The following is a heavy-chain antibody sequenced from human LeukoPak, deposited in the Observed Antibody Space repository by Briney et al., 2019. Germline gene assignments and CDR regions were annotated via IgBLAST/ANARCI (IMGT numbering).Heavy chain of an antibody. CDR3: ARVLLVDSPPHGGDY. V-gene: IGHV4-38-2*02. CDR2: IYHSGAT. J-gene: IGHJ4*02. CDR1: GFSISSGYY. Sequence: SDTLSLSCTVSGFSISSGYYWGWIRQPPGKGLDWIPAIYHSGATYYTPSLKSRVTMSVDTSENQFSLKLPSVTAADTPVYDCARVLLVDSPPHGGDYWGQGTLVIVSS. D-gene: IGHD2-15*01.